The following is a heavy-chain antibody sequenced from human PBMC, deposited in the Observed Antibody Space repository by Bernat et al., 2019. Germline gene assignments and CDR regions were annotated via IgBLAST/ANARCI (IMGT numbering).Heavy chain of an antibody. CDR2: TGTTGGNT. Sequence: EVQLLESGGGLAQPGGSLRLSCAASGFSFSTFGMSWVRQAPGRGLEGVSDTGTTGGNTYYADPVTGRFTISRDNSKNMVFLQMDSLGGEDTAVYYCARLNSWVRFDYWGQGTLVNVS. CDR3: ARLNSWVRFDY. J-gene: IGHJ4*02. V-gene: IGHV3-23*01. CDR1: GFSFSTFG. D-gene: IGHD3-16*01.